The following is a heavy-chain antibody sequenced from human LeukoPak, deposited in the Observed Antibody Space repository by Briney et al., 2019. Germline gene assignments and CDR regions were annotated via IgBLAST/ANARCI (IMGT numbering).Heavy chain of an antibody. V-gene: IGHV4-39*07. D-gene: IGHD5-12*01. CDR3: ARSGSGYLRYYFDY. Sequence: PSETLSLTCTVSGGSISSGPYYWGWIRQPPGKGLEWIGSIYSSGSTYYNPSLRSRVTISVDTSKNQFSLKLSSVTAADTAVYYCARSGSGYLRYYFDYWGQGTLVTVSS. CDR2: IYSSGST. J-gene: IGHJ4*02. CDR1: GGSISSGPYY.